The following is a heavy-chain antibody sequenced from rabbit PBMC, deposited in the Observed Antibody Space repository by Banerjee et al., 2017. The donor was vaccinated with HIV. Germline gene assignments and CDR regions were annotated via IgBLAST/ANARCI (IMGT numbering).Heavy chain of an antibody. V-gene: IGHV1S40*01. CDR2: IYGGSSDNT. CDR1: GFSFSSAYD. CDR3: ARDGAGGSYFAL. J-gene: IGHJ6*01. Sequence: EESGGDLVKPGASLTLTCTASGFSFSSAYDMCWVRQAPGKGLEWIACIYGGSSDNTYYASWAKGRFTISKTSSTTVTLQMTSLTAADTATYFCARDGAGGSYFALWGPGTLVTVS. D-gene: IGHD8-1*01.